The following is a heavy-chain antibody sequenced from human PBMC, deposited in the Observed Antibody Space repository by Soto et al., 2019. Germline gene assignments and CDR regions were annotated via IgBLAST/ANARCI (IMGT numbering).Heavy chain of an antibody. Sequence: GGSLRLSCAASGFTFSSYWMSWVRQAPGKGLEWVANIKQDGSEKYYVDSVEGRFTISRDNAKNSLYLQMNSLRAEDTAVYYCASNDAYYYYGMDVWGQGTTVTVSS. CDR3: ASNDAYYYYGMDV. J-gene: IGHJ6*02. CDR1: GFTFSSYW. V-gene: IGHV3-7*01. D-gene: IGHD1-1*01. CDR2: IKQDGSEK.